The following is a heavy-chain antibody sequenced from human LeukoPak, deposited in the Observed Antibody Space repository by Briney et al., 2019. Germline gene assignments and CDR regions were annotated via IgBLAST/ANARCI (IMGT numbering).Heavy chain of an antibody. V-gene: IGHV1-8*01. J-gene: IGHJ6*03. Sequence: ASVKVSCKASGYIFTSYDINWVRQATGQGLEWMGWMNPNSANTGYAQKFQGRITMTRNTSIGTAYMELSSLRSEDTAVYYCARAPIWGGMVSYYYMDVWDKGTTVTISS. CDR2: MNPNSANT. CDR1: GYIFTSYD. D-gene: IGHD3-3*01. CDR3: ARAPIWGGMVSYYYMDV.